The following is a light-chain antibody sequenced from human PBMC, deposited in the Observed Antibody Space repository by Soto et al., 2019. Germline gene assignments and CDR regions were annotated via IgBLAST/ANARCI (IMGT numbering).Light chain of an antibody. CDR1: QAIYSY. CDR2: GAS. J-gene: IGKJ2*01. CDR3: QQHNSHPRT. V-gene: IGKV1-9*01. Sequence: DIQLTQSPFFLSASVGDRVTISCRASQAIYSYLAWYQQKPGKAPKLLIFGASKLQSGVPSRFSGSGSGTEFTLTISSLQPEDFATYYCQQHNSHPRTFGQGTKLEIK.